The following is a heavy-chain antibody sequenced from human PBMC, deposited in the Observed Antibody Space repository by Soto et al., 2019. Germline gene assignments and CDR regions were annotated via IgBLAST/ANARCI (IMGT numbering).Heavy chain of an antibody. Sequence: EVQLLESGGGLVQPGGSLRLSCAASGFTFSSYAMSWVRQAPGKGLEWVSAISGSGGSTYYADSVKGRFTISRDNSKNTLYLQMNSLRAEDTAVYYCVKDEIGSPGVDPWGQGTLVTVSS. CDR3: VKDEIGSPGVDP. D-gene: IGHD3-10*01. CDR1: GFTFSSYA. V-gene: IGHV3-23*01. CDR2: ISGSGGST. J-gene: IGHJ5*02.